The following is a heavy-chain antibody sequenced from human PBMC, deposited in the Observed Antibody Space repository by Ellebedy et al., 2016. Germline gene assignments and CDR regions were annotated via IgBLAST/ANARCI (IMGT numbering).Heavy chain of an antibody. CDR1: GFIFNNHW. Sequence: GGSLRLSCSASGFIFNNHWMTWVRQTPEKGLEWVANINEDGSEKYYVDSVRGRFAISRDNAKNSVYLQMNILTDDDTAVYYCARDRDGFDYWGQGALVAVS. CDR2: INEDGSEK. D-gene: IGHD3-10*01. J-gene: IGHJ4*02. CDR3: ARDRDGFDY. V-gene: IGHV3-7*01.